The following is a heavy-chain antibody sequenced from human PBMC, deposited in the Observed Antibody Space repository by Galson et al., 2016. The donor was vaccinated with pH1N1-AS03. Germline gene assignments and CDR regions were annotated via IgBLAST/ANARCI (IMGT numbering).Heavy chain of an antibody. CDR1: GGTFKKYA. Sequence: SVKVSCKASGGTFKKYAITWVRQAPGQGLEWMGGIIPIFGNSDYAQKFQGRVTISTDKSTTTAYMELSSLRSEDTAVYYCVRGDGGNNLDFWGQGTLVTVSS. J-gene: IGHJ4*02. V-gene: IGHV1-69*05. D-gene: IGHD4-23*01. CDR2: IIPIFGNS. CDR3: VRGDGGNNLDF.